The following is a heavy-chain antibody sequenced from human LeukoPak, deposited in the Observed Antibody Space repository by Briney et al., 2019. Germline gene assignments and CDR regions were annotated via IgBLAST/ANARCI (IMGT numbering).Heavy chain of an antibody. Sequence: GGSLRLSCAASGFTFSSYWMSWVRQAPGKGLEWVANIKQDGSEKYYVDSGKGRFTISRDNSKNTLYLQMNSLRAEDTAVYYCAKEDSSGSKGAFDIWGQGTMVTVSS. CDR2: IKQDGSEK. CDR3: AKEDSSGSKGAFDI. V-gene: IGHV3-7*03. D-gene: IGHD3-22*01. J-gene: IGHJ3*02. CDR1: GFTFSSYW.